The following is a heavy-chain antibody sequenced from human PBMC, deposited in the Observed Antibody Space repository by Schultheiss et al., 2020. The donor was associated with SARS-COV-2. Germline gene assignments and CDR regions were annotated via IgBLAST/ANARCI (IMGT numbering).Heavy chain of an antibody. Sequence: SETLSLTCTVSGGSISSYYRSWIRQPAGKGLEWIGRIYTSGSTNYNPSLKSRVTMSVDTSKNQFSLKLSSVTAADTAVYYCARDVCSSTSCYGGFPNYYYMDVWGKGTTVTVSS. D-gene: IGHD2-2*01. CDR1: GGSISSYY. V-gene: IGHV4-4*07. CDR2: IYTSGST. CDR3: ARDVCSSTSCYGGFPNYYYMDV. J-gene: IGHJ6*03.